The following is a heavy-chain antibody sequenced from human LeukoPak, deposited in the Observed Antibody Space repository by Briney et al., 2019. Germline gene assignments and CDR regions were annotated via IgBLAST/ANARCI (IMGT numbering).Heavy chain of an antibody. Sequence: PSETLSLTCTVSSGSIGSSSNYWGWIRQAPGKGLEWIGNVYYSGRTFYNPSLKSRVTISVDTSKNQFSLKLRSVTAADTAIYYCARAPFNVVFGNWFDPWGQGTLVTVSS. J-gene: IGHJ5*02. V-gene: IGHV4-39*01. CDR1: SGSIGSSSNY. CDR2: VYYSGRT. D-gene: IGHD2-8*01. CDR3: ARAPFNVVFGNWFDP.